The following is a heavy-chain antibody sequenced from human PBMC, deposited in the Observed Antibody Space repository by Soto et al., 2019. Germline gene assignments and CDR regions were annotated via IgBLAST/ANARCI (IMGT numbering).Heavy chain of an antibody. CDR3: ARENYGDYLNWFDP. CDR2: ISSSSSTI. Sequence: EVQLVESGGGLVQPGGSLRLSCAASGFTFSSYSMNWVRQAPGKGLEWVSYISSSSSTIYYADSVKGRFTISRDNAKNSLYLQMSSLRDEDTAVYYCARENYGDYLNWFDPWGHGTLVTVSS. D-gene: IGHD4-17*01. CDR1: GFTFSSYS. V-gene: IGHV3-48*02. J-gene: IGHJ5*02.